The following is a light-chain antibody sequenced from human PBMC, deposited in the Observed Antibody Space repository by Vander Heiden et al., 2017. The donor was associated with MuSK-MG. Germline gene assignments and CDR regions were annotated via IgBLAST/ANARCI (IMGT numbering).Light chain of an antibody. Sequence: DIVMTQSPDSLAVSLGERATLNCKSSQTILSSSNNKDYLAWSQQKPGQPPKLLIYWASTRESGVPDRFSGSGSGTDFTLTISSLQAEDVAVYYCHQYYSPPLTFGGGTKVEIK. CDR1: QTILSSSNNKDY. CDR3: HQYYSPPLT. CDR2: WAS. J-gene: IGKJ4*01. V-gene: IGKV4-1*01.